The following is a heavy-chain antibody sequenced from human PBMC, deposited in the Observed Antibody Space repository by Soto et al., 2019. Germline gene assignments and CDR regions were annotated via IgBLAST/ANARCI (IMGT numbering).Heavy chain of an antibody. CDR2: IYSSGST. V-gene: IGHV4-59*01. CDR3: ARGITEWFNDY. CDR1: GGSISSYY. D-gene: IGHD3-3*01. J-gene: IGHJ4*02. Sequence: PSETLSLTCNVSGGSISSYYWSWIRQPPWKGLEWIGYIYSSGSTNYNPSLKSRVTISVDTSKNQFSLKLSSVTAADTAVYYCARGITEWFNDYWGQGTLVTVSS.